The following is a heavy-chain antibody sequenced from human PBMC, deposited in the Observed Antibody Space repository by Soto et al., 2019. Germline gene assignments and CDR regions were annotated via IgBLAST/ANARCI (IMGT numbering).Heavy chain of an antibody. Sequence: PGGSLRLSCVVSGFTCSDYAMSWVRQAPGKGLEWVSAISGGGVNAYYADCVKGRFTISRDNSKKTLYLQMHSLRAEDTAVYYCAKTPAVFSGSYFYYGLDVWGQGTTVTVSS. D-gene: IGHD6-25*01. CDR2: ISGGGVNA. V-gene: IGHV3-23*01. CDR3: AKTPAVFSGSYFYYGLDV. J-gene: IGHJ6*02. CDR1: GFTCSDYA.